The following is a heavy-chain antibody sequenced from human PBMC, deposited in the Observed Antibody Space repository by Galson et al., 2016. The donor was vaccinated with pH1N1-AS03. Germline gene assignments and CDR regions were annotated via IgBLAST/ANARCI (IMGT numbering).Heavy chain of an antibody. CDR2: ISGSGGNT. CDR1: GFTFSGYA. CDR3: AKDLGGIAILGVVGALHI. D-gene: IGHD3-3*01. V-gene: IGHV3-23*01. J-gene: IGHJ3*02. Sequence: SLRLSCAASGFTFSGYAMTWVRQAPGKGLEWVSSISGSGGNTYYADSVRGRFTISRDNSKSTLYLQMNSLRAEDTASYYCAKDLGGIAILGVVGALHIWGHGTLVTVSS.